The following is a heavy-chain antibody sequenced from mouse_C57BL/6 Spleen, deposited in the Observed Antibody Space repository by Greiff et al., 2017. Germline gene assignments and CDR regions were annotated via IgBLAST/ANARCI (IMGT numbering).Heavy chain of an antibody. V-gene: IGHV3-6*01. D-gene: IGHD2-2*01. Sequence: EVKLQESGPGLVKPSQSLSLTCSVTGYSITSGYYWNWIRQFPGNKLEWMGYISYDGSNNYNPSLKNRISITRDTSKNQFFLKLNSVTTEDTATYYCARGNYGYDVGFAYWGQGTLVTVSA. CDR3: ARGNYGYDVGFAY. CDR1: GYSITSGYY. CDR2: ISYDGSN. J-gene: IGHJ3*01.